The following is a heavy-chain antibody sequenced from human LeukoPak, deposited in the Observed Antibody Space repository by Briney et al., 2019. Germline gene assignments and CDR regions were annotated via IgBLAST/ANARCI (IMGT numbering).Heavy chain of an antibody. CDR3: ARDFSPYYYDSSGPGDS. Sequence: GGSLRLSCAASGFTFSSYAMSWVRQAPGKGLEWVSAISGSGGSTYYADSVKGRFTISRDNSKNTLYLQMNSLRAEDTAVYYCARDFSPYYYDSSGPGDSWGQGTLVTVSS. V-gene: IGHV3-23*01. D-gene: IGHD3-22*01. CDR1: GFTFSSYA. J-gene: IGHJ5*01. CDR2: ISGSGGST.